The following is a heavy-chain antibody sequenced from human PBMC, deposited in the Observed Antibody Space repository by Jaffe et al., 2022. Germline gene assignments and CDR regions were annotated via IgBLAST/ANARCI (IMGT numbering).Heavy chain of an antibody. J-gene: IGHJ4*02. CDR1: GGSISSSSYY. Sequence: QLQLQESGPGLVKPSETLSLTCTVSGGSISSSSYYWGWIRQPPGKGLEWIGSIYYSGSTYYNPSLKSRVTISVDTSKNQFSLKLSSVTAADTAVYYCARGLRAQWAVAGTIGIDYWGQGTLVTVSS. V-gene: IGHV4-39*01. CDR3: ARGLRAQWAVAGTIGIDY. D-gene: IGHD6-19*01. CDR2: IYYSGST.